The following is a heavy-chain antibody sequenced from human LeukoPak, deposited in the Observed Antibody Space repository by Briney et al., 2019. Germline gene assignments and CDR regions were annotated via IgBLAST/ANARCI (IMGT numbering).Heavy chain of an antibody. V-gene: IGHV3-23*01. CDR1: GFTFSTYG. Sequence: SGGSLRLSCAASGFTFSTYGMSWVRQAPGKGLEWLSVISGSDGSTYYVDSVKGRFTISRDNSKNTLYLQMNSLRAEDTAVYYCARDRGGRSGLDDWGQGTLVTVSS. J-gene: IGHJ4*02. CDR3: ARDRGGRSGLDD. D-gene: IGHD2-15*01. CDR2: ISGSDGST.